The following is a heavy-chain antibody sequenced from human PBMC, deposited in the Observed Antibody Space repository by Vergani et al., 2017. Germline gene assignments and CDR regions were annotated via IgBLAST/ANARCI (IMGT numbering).Heavy chain of an antibody. CDR2: ISWNSGSI. J-gene: IGHJ6*02. CDR1: GFTFDDYA. Sequence: EVQLVESGGGLVQPGRSLRLSCAASGFTFDDYAMHWVRQAPGKGLEWVSGISWNSGSIGYADSVKGRFTISRDNAKNSLYLQMNSLRAEDTALYYCAKGSRHYYYYYAMDVWGQGTTVTVSS. CDR3: AKGSRHYYYYYAMDV. V-gene: IGHV3-9*01.